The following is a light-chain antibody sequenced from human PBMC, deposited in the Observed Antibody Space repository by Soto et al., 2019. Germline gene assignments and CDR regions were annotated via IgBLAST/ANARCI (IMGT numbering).Light chain of an antibody. J-gene: IGKJ1*01. CDR1: QSVGSSH. CDR2: GAS. CDR3: QQYGSSPRT. Sequence: EIVLTESPGTLALSPGERATLSCRASQSVGSSHLAWYQQKPGQAPRLLISGASSRATGIPDRFTGSGSGTDFTLTISRLEPEDFAVYYCQQYGSSPRTFCQVTKVDIK. V-gene: IGKV3-20*01.